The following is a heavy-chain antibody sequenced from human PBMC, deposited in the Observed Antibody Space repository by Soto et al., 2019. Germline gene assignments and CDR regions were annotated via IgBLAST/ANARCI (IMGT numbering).Heavy chain of an antibody. CDR1: GFTFSSYG. CDR2: IWHDGSNK. J-gene: IGHJ6*03. D-gene: IGHD6-19*01. Sequence: SLRLSCAASGFTFSSYGMLWVRQDPGKGLEWLANIWHDGSNKYYADSGKGRFTISRDKSKNSLYLQMNSLRAEDTAVYYCARKETAGYSSGWYYYYYMDVWGKGTTVTVSS. V-gene: IGHV3-33*01. CDR3: ARKETAGYSSGWYYYYYMDV.